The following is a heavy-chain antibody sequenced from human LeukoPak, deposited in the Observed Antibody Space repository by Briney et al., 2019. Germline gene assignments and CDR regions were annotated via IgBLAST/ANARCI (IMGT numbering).Heavy chain of an antibody. J-gene: IGHJ4*02. Sequence: GGSLRLSCAASGFTFSSYAMHWVRQAPGKGLEWVSYISSSSSTIYYAGSVKGRFTISRDNAKNSLYLQMNSLRDEDTAVYYCARDGLVGTTSFDYWGQGTLVTVSS. CDR2: ISSSSSTI. CDR1: GFTFSSYA. CDR3: ARDGLVGTTSFDY. D-gene: IGHD1-1*01. V-gene: IGHV3-48*02.